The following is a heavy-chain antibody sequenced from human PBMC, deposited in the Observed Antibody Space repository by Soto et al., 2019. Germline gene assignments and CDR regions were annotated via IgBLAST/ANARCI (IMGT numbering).Heavy chain of an antibody. CDR1: GGSIKSYY. CDR3: ARGGYYDGSGYHGY. J-gene: IGHJ4*02. Sequence: PSESMSLTCTVSGGSIKSYYWSWIRPPPGKGLEWIGYIYYSGSTNYNPSLKSRVTISVDTSKNQFSLKLSSGTAADTAVYSCARGGYYDGSGYHGYWGQGTLVTVSS. CDR2: IYYSGST. D-gene: IGHD3-22*01. V-gene: IGHV4-59*01.